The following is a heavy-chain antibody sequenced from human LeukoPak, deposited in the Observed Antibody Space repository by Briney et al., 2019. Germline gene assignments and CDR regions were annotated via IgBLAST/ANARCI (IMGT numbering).Heavy chain of an antibody. CDR3: ARETSQKGAHYMDV. D-gene: IGHD3-16*01. V-gene: IGHV4-39*07. J-gene: IGHJ6*03. Sequence: PSETLSLTCKVSGGFISSSNYYWGWIRQPPGKGLEWIGTIYNSGSTYYNPSLKSRVTISVDASENQFSLKLSSVTAADTAVYYCARETSQKGAHYMDVWGKGTTVTISS. CDR1: GGFISSSNYY. CDR2: IYNSGST.